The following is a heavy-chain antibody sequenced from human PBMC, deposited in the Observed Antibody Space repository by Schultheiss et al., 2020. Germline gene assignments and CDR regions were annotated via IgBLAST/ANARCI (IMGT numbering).Heavy chain of an antibody. D-gene: IGHD3-22*01. V-gene: IGHV3-30*04. CDR2: ISYDGSYK. J-gene: IGHJ4*02. CDR1: GFTFSSYA. Sequence: GGSLRLSCAASGFTFSSYAMHWVRQAPGKGLEWVAVISYDGSYKYYADSVKGRFTISRDNSKNSLYLQMNSLRAKDTAVYYCANHGGDSSGYQHFDYWGQGTLVTVSS. CDR3: ANHGGDSSGYQHFDY.